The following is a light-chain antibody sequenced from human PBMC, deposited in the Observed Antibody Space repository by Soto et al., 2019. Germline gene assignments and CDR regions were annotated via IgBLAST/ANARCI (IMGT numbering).Light chain of an antibody. V-gene: IGLV2-14*01. CDR3: SSYTSSSTGV. CDR2: EVI. CDR1: SSDVGGYNY. J-gene: IGLJ3*02. Sequence: QSALTQPASVSGSPGQSIIISCTGTSSDVGGYNYVSWYQQHPGKAPKLMIYEVINRPSGVSDRFSGSKSGNTASLTISGLQAEDEAGYYCSSYTSSSTGVFGGGTKLTVL.